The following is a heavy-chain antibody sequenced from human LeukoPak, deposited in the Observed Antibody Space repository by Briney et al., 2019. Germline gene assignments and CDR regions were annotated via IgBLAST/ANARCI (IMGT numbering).Heavy chain of an antibody. V-gene: IGHV4-34*01. D-gene: IGHD3-3*01. CDR3: AREGYDFWSGSIIGDAFDI. Sequence: PSETLSLTCAVYGGSFSGYYWSWIRQPPGKGLEWIGEINHSGSTNYNPSLKSRVTISVDTSKNQFSLKLSSVTAADTAVYYCAREGYDFWSGSIIGDAFDIWGQGTMVTVSS. J-gene: IGHJ3*02. CDR2: INHSGST. CDR1: GGSFSGYY.